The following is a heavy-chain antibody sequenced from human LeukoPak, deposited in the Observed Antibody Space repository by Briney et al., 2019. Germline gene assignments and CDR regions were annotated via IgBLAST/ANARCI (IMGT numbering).Heavy chain of an antibody. V-gene: IGHV1-2*02. CDR1: GYTFTGYY. Sequence: GASVKVSCKASGYTFTGYYIHWVRQAPGQGLEWMGWINANSGGTNYAQKFQGRVTMTSDTSTTTAYMELNRLTSDDTAVYYCARSEGYWGQGTQVTVSS. J-gene: IGHJ4*02. CDR2: INANSGGT. CDR3: ARSEGY. D-gene: IGHD6-25*01.